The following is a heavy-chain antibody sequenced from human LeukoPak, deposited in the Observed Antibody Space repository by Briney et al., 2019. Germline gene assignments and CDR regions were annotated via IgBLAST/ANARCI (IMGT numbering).Heavy chain of an antibody. CDR2: ISRDGSNT. CDR1: GFTFGSYW. Sequence: GGSLRLSCAASGFTFGSYWMHWVRQAPGKGLVWVSHISRDGSNTRYADSVKGRFTISRDNAKNTLYLQMNSLTPEDTAVYSCARIPGYCSGGSCFSYYFDCWGQGTLVTVSS. J-gene: IGHJ4*02. D-gene: IGHD2-15*01. V-gene: IGHV3-74*01. CDR3: ARIPGYCSGGSCFSYYFDC.